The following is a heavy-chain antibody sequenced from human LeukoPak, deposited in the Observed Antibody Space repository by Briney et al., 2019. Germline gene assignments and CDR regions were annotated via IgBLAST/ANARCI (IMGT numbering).Heavy chain of an antibody. CDR3: ARDRFDPWYSSSWHYGMDV. CDR2: IKQDGSET. D-gene: IGHD6-13*01. CDR1: GFSFSRYW. Sequence: GGSLRLSCAASGFSFSRYWMSWVRQAPGKGLEWVANIKQDGSETYYVDSVKGRFTISRDNAKNSLYLQMNSLRAEDTAVYYCARDRFDPWYSSSWHYGMDVWGQGTTVTVSS. J-gene: IGHJ6*02. V-gene: IGHV3-7*01.